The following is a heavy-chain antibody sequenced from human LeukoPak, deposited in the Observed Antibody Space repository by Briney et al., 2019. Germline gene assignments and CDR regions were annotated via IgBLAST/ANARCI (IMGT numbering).Heavy chain of an antibody. J-gene: IGHJ4*02. CDR3: ARPLSVVVIAIAY. D-gene: IGHD2-21*01. CDR1: GESFSGYY. Sequence: PSETLSLTCAVYGESFSGYYWTWIRQSPGKGLEWIGEINHSGSTNYNPSLKSRVTISVDTSKNQFSLKLRSVTAADTAVYYCARPLSVVVIAIAYWGQGTLVTVSS. CDR2: INHSGST. V-gene: IGHV4-34*01.